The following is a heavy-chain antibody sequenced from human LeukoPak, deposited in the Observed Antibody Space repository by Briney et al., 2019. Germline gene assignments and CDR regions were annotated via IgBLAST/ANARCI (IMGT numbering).Heavy chain of an antibody. D-gene: IGHD2-2*01. CDR3: AREGGLGYCSTTSCAFDC. CDR1: GFTVNTNY. CDR2: IYSSGRT. J-gene: IGHJ4*02. V-gene: IGHV3-53*01. Sequence: GGSLRLSCAASGFTVNTNYMAWVRQAPGKGLECVSVIYSSGRTDYSDSVKGRFTISRDASKNTLYLQMNSLRADDTAVYYCAREGGLGYCSTTSCAFDCWGQGTLVTVSS.